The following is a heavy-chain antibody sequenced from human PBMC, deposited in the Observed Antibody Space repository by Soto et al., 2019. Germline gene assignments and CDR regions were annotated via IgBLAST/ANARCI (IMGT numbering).Heavy chain of an antibody. V-gene: IGHV4-59*01. D-gene: IGHD3-10*01. Sequence: PSETLSLTCTVSGGSISSYYWSWIRQPPGKGLEWIGYIYYSGSTNYNPSLKSRVTISVDTSKNQFSLRLSSVTAADTAVYYCARERFGELFDYLDVWGKGTTVTVSS. J-gene: IGHJ6*03. CDR2: IYYSGST. CDR3: ARERFGELFDYLDV. CDR1: GGSISSYY.